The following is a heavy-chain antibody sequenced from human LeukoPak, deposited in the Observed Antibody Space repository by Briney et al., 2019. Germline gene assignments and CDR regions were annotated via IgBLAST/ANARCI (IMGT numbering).Heavy chain of an antibody. CDR2: ISSSSSYI. CDR1: GFTFSSYS. J-gene: IGHJ3*02. D-gene: IGHD2-8*01. CDR3: ARGIRDIVLMVYAHGAFDI. Sequence: GGSLRLSCAASGFTFSSYSMNWVRQAPGKGLEWVSSISSSSSYIYYADSVKGRFTISRDNAKNSLYLQMNSLGAEDTAVYYCARGIRDIVLMVYAHGAFDIWSQGTMVTVSS. V-gene: IGHV3-21*01.